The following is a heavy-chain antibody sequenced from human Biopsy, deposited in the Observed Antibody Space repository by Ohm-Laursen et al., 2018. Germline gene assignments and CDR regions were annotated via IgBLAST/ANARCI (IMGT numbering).Heavy chain of an antibody. Sequence: RSLRLSCAASGFTFSNYAIHWVRQAPGRGLEWVALISSDGSSQYYADSVKGRFTISRDSSKNTLYLQMNSLRGEDTAVYYCAKCMTGGSNYYFHHCGQGTLVTVSS. CDR2: ISSDGSSQ. CDR3: AKCMTGGSNYYFHH. J-gene: IGHJ4*02. V-gene: IGHV3-30*18. CDR1: GFTFSNYA. D-gene: IGHD2-8*01.